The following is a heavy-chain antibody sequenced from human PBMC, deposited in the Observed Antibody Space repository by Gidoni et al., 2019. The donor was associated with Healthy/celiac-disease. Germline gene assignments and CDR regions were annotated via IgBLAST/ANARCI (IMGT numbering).Heavy chain of an antibody. Sequence: VQLVESGGGVVQPGRSLRLSCAASGFTFSSYAMHWVRQAPGKGLEWVAVISYDGSNKYYTDSVKGRFTISRDNSKNTLYLQMNSLRAEDTAVYYCARDEAPAAGWYFDYWGQGTLVTVSS. CDR3: ARDEAPAAGWYFDY. D-gene: IGHD2-2*01. J-gene: IGHJ4*02. CDR2: ISYDGSNK. CDR1: GFTFSSYA. V-gene: IGHV3-30*04.